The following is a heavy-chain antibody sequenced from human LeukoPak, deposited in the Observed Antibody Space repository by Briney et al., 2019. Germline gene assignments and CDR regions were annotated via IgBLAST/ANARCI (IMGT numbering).Heavy chain of an antibody. D-gene: IGHD5-18*01. V-gene: IGHV4-4*02. J-gene: IGHJ5*02. Sequence: SGTLSLTCAVSGGSISSSNWWTWVRQHPGKGLEWIGYIYYSGSTYYNPSLKSRVTISVDTSKNQFSLKLSSVTAADTAVYYCARDPSLVTGYFDPWGQGTLVTVSS. CDR1: GGSISSSNW. CDR2: IYYSGST. CDR3: ARDPSLVTGYFDP.